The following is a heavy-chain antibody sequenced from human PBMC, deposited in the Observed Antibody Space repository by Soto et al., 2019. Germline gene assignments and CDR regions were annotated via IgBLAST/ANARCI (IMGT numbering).Heavy chain of an antibody. V-gene: IGHV3-23*01. J-gene: IGHJ2*01. CDR2: ISGSGGST. Sequence: GGSLRLSCAAPGFTFSSYAMSWVRQAPGKGLEWVSAISGSGGSTYYADSVKGRFTISRDNSKNTLYLQMNSLRAEDTAVYYCAKDRGRCSSTSCLYFDLWGHGTLVTVSS. CDR1: GFTFSSYA. D-gene: IGHD2-2*01. CDR3: AKDRGRCSSTSCLYFDL.